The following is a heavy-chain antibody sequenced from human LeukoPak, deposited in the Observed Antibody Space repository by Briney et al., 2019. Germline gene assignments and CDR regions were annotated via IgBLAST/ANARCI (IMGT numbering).Heavy chain of an antibody. CDR3: ARGGYYYDSSGYPLYDAFDI. J-gene: IGHJ3*02. V-gene: IGHV1-18*01. CDR1: GYTFTIYG. CDR2: ISAYNGNT. D-gene: IGHD3-22*01. Sequence: ASVKVSCKASGYTFTIYGTSWVRQAPGQGLEWMGWISAYNGNTNYAQKLQGRVTMTTDTSTSTAYMELRSLRSDDTAVYYCARGGYYYDSSGYPLYDAFDIWGQGTMVTVSS.